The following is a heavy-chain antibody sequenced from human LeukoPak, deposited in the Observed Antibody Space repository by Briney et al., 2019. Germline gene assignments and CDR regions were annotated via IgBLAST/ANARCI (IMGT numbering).Heavy chain of an antibody. CDR1: GFTFSNYE. CDR2: ISSGGSSI. CDR3: ARAQGAYTYALEH. Sequence: GGSLRLSCAASGFTFSNYEMNWVRQAPGKGLEWLSYISSGGSSINYAGSVKGRFTICRDNAKNSLYLQMDGLRAEDTAVYYCARAQGAYTYALEHWGQGTLVTVSS. V-gene: IGHV3-48*03. D-gene: IGHD5-18*01. J-gene: IGHJ4*02.